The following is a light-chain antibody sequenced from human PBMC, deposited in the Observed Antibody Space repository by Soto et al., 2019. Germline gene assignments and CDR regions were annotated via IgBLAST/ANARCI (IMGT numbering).Light chain of an antibody. V-gene: IGKV3-15*01. Sequence: MVLTQSPGNLSLSPGERANLSCRASQSISSNLAWYQQRPGQAPRLLIYDASTRATGIPARFSGSGSGTEFSLTISSLQSEDFAVYYCQHYNNWPPWTFGQGTKVDIK. J-gene: IGKJ1*01. CDR2: DAS. CDR1: QSISSN. CDR3: QHYNNWPPWT.